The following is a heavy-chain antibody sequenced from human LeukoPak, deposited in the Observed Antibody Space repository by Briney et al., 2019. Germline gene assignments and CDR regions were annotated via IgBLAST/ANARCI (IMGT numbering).Heavy chain of an antibody. V-gene: IGHV4-34*01. J-gene: IGHJ4*02. Sequence: SETLSLTCAVYGGSFSGYYWSWIRQPPGKGLEWIREINHSGSTNYNPSLKSRVTISVDTSKNQFSLKLSSVTAADTAVYYCASSLAKRIAVAGTPAYWGQGTLVTVSS. CDR2: INHSGST. CDR3: ASSLAKRIAVAGTPAY. CDR1: GGSFSGYY. D-gene: IGHD6-19*01.